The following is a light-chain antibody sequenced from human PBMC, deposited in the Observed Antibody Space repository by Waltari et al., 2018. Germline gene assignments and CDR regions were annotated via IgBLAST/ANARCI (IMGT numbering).Light chain of an antibody. V-gene: IGKV4-1*01. CDR2: WAS. CDR3: QQYYSTPPA. Sequence: DIVVTPSPESVAVSLGERATINCKSSQSVLYSSNNMNYLAWYQQKPGQPPRMLIYWASTRESGVPDRFSGSGSGTDFTLTINTLQAEDMAVYYCQQYYSTPPAFGQGTRVEI. CDR1: QSVLYSSNNMNY. J-gene: IGKJ1*01.